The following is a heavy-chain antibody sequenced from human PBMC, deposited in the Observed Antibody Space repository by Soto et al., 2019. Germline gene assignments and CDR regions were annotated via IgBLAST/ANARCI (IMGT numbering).Heavy chain of an antibody. CDR2: LNPDTGNT. V-gene: IGHV1-3*01. Sequence: QVQLVHPGVDRRKPGAPGNISCRASDFPFRDNFLNWLRQVPGKGLEWMGWLNPDTGNTRYSETFQGRVTISRHPSASIAYLELSGLENEDTALYFCARDIQSVGPRANDAFDVWGQGTMITVSS. CDR1: DFPFRDNF. J-gene: IGHJ3*01. CDR3: ARDIQSVGPRANDAFDV. D-gene: IGHD5-18*01.